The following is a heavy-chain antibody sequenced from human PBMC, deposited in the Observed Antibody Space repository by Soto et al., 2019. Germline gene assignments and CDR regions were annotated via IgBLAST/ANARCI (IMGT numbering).Heavy chain of an antibody. Sequence: GGSLRLSCAASGFTFSSYSMNWVRQAPGKGLEWVSSISSSSSYIYYADSVKGRFTISRDNAKNSLYLQMNSLRAEDTAVYYCARGFHLTYYDFWSGYHDPWGQGTLVTVSS. CDR3: ARGFHLTYYDFWSGYHDP. V-gene: IGHV3-21*01. J-gene: IGHJ5*02. D-gene: IGHD3-3*01. CDR1: GFTFSSYS. CDR2: ISSSSSYI.